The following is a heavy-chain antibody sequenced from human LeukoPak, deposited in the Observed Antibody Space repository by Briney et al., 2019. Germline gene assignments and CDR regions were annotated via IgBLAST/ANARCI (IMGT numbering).Heavy chain of an antibody. CDR1: GDTFSSYA. V-gene: IGHV1-69*13. Sequence: ASVKVSCKTSGDTFSSYAISWVRQAPGQGLEWMGGIIPSLGTTNYAQNFQGRVTITADESTSTGYMELSSLRSEDTAAYYCARRTFFYFDYWGQGTLVTVSS. J-gene: IGHJ4*02. D-gene: IGHD2/OR15-2a*01. CDR2: IIPSLGTT. CDR3: ARRTFFYFDY.